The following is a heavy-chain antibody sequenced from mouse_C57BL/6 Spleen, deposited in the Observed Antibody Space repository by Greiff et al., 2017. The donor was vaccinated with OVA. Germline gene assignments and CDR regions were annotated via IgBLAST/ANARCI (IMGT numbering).Heavy chain of an antibody. J-gene: IGHJ3*01. V-gene: IGHV1-52*01. Sequence: VQLQQPGAELVRPGSSVKLSCKASGYTFTSYWMHWVKQRPIQGLEWIGNIDPSASETHYNQKFTDKATLTVDKSSSTAYMQLSSLTSEDSAVYYCARSLEYYGSSYVFAYWGQGTLVTVSA. D-gene: IGHD1-1*01. CDR3: ARSLEYYGSSYVFAY. CDR1: GYTFTSYW. CDR2: IDPSASET.